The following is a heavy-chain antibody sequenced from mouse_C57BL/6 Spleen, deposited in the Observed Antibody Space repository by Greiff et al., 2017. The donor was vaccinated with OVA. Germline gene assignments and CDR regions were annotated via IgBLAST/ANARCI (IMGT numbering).Heavy chain of an antibody. CDR3: ARGEDYGSLDY. D-gene: IGHD1-1*01. Sequence: QVQLQQPGAELVRPGSSVKLSCKASGYTFTSYWMDWVKQRPGQGLEWIGNIYPSDSETHYNQKFKDKATLTVDKSSSTAYMQLSNLTSEDSAVYYCARGEDYGSLDYWGQGTTLTVSS. J-gene: IGHJ2*01. CDR1: GYTFTSYW. V-gene: IGHV1-61*01. CDR2: IYPSDSET.